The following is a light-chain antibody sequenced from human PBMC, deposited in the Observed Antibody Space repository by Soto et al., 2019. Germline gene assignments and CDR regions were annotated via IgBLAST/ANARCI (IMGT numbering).Light chain of an antibody. J-gene: IGLJ2*01. Sequence: QSALTQPPSASGSPGQSVTISCTGTSGVSWYQQHPGKAPKLLIYEVSNRPSGVSKRFSGSKSGNTASLTISGLQAEDESDYYCSSYRSGSTLVVFGGGTKLTVL. CDR3: SSYRSGSTLVV. CDR1: SG. V-gene: IGLV2-14*01. CDR2: EVS.